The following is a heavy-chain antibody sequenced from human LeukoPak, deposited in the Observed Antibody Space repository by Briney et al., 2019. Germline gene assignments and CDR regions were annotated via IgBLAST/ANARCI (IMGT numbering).Heavy chain of an antibody. CDR1: GGSISSSSYY. CDR3: ARVRYFGLDY. J-gene: IGHJ4*02. Sequence: ETLSLTCTVSGGSISSSSYYWGWVRQAPGKGLEWVANIKQDGSEKYYVDSVKGRFTVSRDNAKNSLYLQMNSLRAEDTAVYYCARVRYFGLDYWGQGTLVTVSS. CDR2: IKQDGSEK. D-gene: IGHD3-9*01. V-gene: IGHV3-7*01.